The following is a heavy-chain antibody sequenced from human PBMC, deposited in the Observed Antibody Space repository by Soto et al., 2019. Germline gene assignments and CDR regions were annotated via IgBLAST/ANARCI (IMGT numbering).Heavy chain of an antibody. Sequence: QVQLVQSGAEVKKPGASVKVSCKASGYTFTSYYMHWVRQAPGQGLEWMGIINPSGGSTSFAKKSQSRVTMTSGTSTSNDNMELSSLRTEDTDVYYCARDLRMPSFNSGYPLYYYYGMDVWGQGTTVTVSS. CDR1: GYTFTSYY. D-gene: IGHD5-12*01. V-gene: IGHV1-46*01. J-gene: IGHJ6*02. CDR2: INPSGGST. CDR3: ARDLRMPSFNSGYPLYYYYGMDV.